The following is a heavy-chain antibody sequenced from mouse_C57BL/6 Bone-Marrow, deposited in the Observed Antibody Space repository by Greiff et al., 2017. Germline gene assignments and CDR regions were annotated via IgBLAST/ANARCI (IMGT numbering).Heavy chain of an antibody. CDR3: ARWDYVVELFAY. Sequence: QVQLQQPGAELVMPGASVKLSCKASGYTFTSYWMHWVKQRPGQGLEWIGEIDPSDSYTNYNQKFKGKSTLTVDKSSSTAYMQLSILTSEDSAVYYCARWDYVVELFAYWGQGTLVTVSA. D-gene: IGHD2-4*01. J-gene: IGHJ3*01. CDR1: GYTFTSYW. CDR2: IDPSDSYT. V-gene: IGHV1-69*01.